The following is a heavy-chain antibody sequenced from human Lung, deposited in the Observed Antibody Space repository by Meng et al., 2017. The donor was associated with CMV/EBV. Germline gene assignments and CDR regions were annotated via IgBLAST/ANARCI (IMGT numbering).Heavy chain of an antibody. V-gene: IGHV3-13*01. CDR3: ARGGPYCGTDACYTSIDS. CDR1: GFNFRSYD. Sequence: SXAASGFNFRSYDFHWVRQGPGKGLEWVSGIGTVADTFYSDSVKGRFTISRDNAKNSVDLQMNSLRAGDTALYYCARGGPYCGTDACYTSIDSWXQGIXVTVSS. D-gene: IGHD2-2*02. CDR2: IGTVADT. J-gene: IGHJ4*02.